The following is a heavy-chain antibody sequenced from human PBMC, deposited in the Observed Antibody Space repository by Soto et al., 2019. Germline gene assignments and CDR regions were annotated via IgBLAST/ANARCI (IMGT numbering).Heavy chain of an antibody. V-gene: IGHV3-11*05. CDR3: ARGRGAAADYFDF. D-gene: IGHD6-13*01. Sequence: QVQLVESGGGLVKPGGSLRPSCAVSGFTFSDYYMTWIRQAPGKGLEWVSYISSSTSHTNYADSVKGRFTISRDNAKNSLFLQMNSLRAEDPAVYYCARGRGAAADYFDFWGQGTLVTVSS. CDR1: GFTFSDYY. J-gene: IGHJ4*02. CDR2: ISSSTSHT.